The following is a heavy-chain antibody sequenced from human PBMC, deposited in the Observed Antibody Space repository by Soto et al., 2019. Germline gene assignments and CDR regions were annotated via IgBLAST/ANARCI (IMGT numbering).Heavy chain of an antibody. V-gene: IGHV1-18*01. CDR1: GYTFTSYG. J-gene: IGHJ4*02. CDR3: ARDPGFRADY. D-gene: IGHD3-9*01. Sequence: QVQLVQSGAEVKKPGASVKVSCKASGYTFTSYGISWVRQAPGQGLEWMGWISAYNGNTNYAQKRQGRVTMTTETTTSTAYMERRRVRSDDAAVAYCARDPGFRADYWGQGPLVTVSS. CDR2: ISAYNGNT.